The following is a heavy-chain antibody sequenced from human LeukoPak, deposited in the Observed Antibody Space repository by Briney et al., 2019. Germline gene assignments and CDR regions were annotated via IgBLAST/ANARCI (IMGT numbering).Heavy chain of an antibody. V-gene: IGHV4-59*11. D-gene: IGHD1-1*01. J-gene: IGHJ1*01. Sequence: SETLSLTWTVSGGSISSHYWSWIRQPPGKGLEWIGYIYYSGSTNYNPSLKSRVTISVDTSKNQFSLKLSSVTAADTAVYYCASSLFLETQQYFQHWGQGTLVTVSS. CDR2: IYYSGST. CDR1: GGSISSHY. CDR3: ASSLFLETQQYFQH.